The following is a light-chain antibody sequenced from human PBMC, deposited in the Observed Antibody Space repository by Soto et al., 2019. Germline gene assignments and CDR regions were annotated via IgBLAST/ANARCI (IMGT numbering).Light chain of an antibody. V-gene: IGLV2-14*01. J-gene: IGLJ1*01. CDR3: SSYTSSTPLGYV. CDR2: EVS. CDR1: SSDVGGYNF. Sequence: QSALTQPASVSGSPGQSITISCTGTSSDVGGYNFVSWYQQHPGKAPKLMIYEVSNRPSGVSNRFSGSKSGNTAYLTISGLQAEDEADYYCSSYTSSTPLGYVFGTGTKVTVL.